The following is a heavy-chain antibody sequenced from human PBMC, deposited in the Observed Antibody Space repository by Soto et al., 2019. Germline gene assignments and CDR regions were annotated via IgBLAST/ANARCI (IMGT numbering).Heavy chain of an antibody. CDR2: ISPNGDST. J-gene: IGHJ3*01. CDR1: GFTFNNYA. D-gene: IGHD2-15*01. V-gene: IGHV3-23*01. Sequence: GGSLRLSCAASGFTFNNYAMNWVRQAPGRGLEWVSIISPNGDSTYYADSVKGRFTISRDNPQNTVFLQMNSLRAEDTAIYFCAKVRFIDYLRYAPTLWAQGTLVT. CDR3: AKVRFIDYLRYAPTL.